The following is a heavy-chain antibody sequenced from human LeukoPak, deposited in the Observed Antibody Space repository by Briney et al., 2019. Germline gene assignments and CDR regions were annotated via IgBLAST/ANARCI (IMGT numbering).Heavy chain of an antibody. D-gene: IGHD3-22*01. CDR2: ISGSGGST. V-gene: IGHV3-23*01. CDR1: GFTFSSYA. Sequence: PGGSLRLSCASSGFTFSSYAMSWVRQAPGKGLEWVSAISGSGGSTYYADSVKGRFTISRDNSKNTLYLQMNSLRAEDTAVYYCAKRLYYYDSSGSPFDYWGQGTLVTVSS. CDR3: AKRLYYYDSSGSPFDY. J-gene: IGHJ4*02.